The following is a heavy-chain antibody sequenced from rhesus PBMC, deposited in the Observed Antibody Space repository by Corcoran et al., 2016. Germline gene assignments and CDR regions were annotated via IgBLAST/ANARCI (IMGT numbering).Heavy chain of an antibody. V-gene: IGHV4-80*01. CDR1: GASISSYW. CDR3: ARYYNGGRYGLDS. CDR2: INGNSVIP. J-gene: IGHJ6*01. Sequence: QVQLQESGPGLVKPSETLSLTCAVSGASISSYWWSWIRQPPGKGREWIGEINGNSVIPYYTPSLKSRVTISKAASKSQFSLKLSSVTAADTAVYYCARYYNGGRYGLDSWGQGVVVTVSS. D-gene: IGHD3-28*01.